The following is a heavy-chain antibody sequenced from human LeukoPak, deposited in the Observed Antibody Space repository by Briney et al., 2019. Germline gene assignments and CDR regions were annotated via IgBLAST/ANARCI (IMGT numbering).Heavy chain of an antibody. V-gene: IGHV4-59*01. Sequence: SETLSLTCTVSGGSISIYYWSWIRQPTGKGLEWIGYIYNSGSTNYNPSLKSRVTISVDTSKNQFSLKLNSVTAADTAVYYCARDRELGYWGQGTLVAVSS. J-gene: IGHJ4*02. CDR3: ARDRELGY. CDR1: GGSISIYY. CDR2: IYNSGST. D-gene: IGHD3-10*01.